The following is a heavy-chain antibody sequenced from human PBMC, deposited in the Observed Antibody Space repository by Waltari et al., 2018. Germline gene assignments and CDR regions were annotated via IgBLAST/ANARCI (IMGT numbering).Heavy chain of an antibody. Sequence: QVQLQESGPGLVKPSETLSLTCTVSGGSISSYYWSWIRQPPGKGLEWIGYIYYSGSTNYDPARTRRGTISVDTSKNQFSLKLSSVTAADTAVYYCARDIGNYGSGSYFYYYYGMDVWGQGTTVTVSS. V-gene: IGHV4-59*01. J-gene: IGHJ6*02. CDR3: ARDIGNYGSGSYFYYYYGMDV. CDR1: GGSISSYY. D-gene: IGHD3-10*01. CDR2: IYYSGST.